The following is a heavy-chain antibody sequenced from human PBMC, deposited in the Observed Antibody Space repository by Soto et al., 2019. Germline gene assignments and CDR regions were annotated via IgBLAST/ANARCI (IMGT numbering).Heavy chain of an antibody. CDR1: GFTFSNYV. CDR3: ARVIRAFLYYGMDV. V-gene: IGHV3-30-3*01. CDR2: ISYDGSNE. Sequence: QVQLVESGGGVVQPGRSLRLSCAASGFTFSNYVLHWVRQAPGKGLEWVAVISYDGSNEYYADSVKGRFTISRDNSKNTLYLPMNSLGAEDTAVYYCARVIRAFLYYGMDVWGQGTTVTVSS. D-gene: IGHD3-16*01. J-gene: IGHJ6*02.